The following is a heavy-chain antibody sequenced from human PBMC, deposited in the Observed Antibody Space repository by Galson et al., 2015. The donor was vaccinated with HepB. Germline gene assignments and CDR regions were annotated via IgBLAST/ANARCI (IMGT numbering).Heavy chain of an antibody. D-gene: IGHD3-22*01. V-gene: IGHV3-11*03. CDR1: GFIFSDYY. Sequence: SLRLSCAASGFIFSDYYISWIRQAPGKGLEWVSYISSSGTSTNYADSVKGRFTVSRDNAKCSVYLQMNSLRAEDTAVYFCVRGHLFPSMIVPRDAWMGWFFDLWGRGTLVAVSS. CDR3: VRGHLFPSMIVPRDAWMGWFFDL. CDR2: ISSSGTST. J-gene: IGHJ2*01.